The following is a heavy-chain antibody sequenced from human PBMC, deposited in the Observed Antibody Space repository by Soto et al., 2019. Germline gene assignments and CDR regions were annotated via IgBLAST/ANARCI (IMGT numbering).Heavy chain of an antibody. CDR3: ARVSSSSAFGMDV. V-gene: IGHV4-4*02. CDR2: IYQTGST. CDR1: GGSISTINW. Sequence: KTSETLSLTCAVSGGSISTINWCTWVRQPPGKGLDWIGEIYQTGSTSYNPSLESRVTISIDKSENQFSLKLRSVTAADTAVYYCARVSSSSAFGMDVWGQGTTVTVS. D-gene: IGHD6-6*01. J-gene: IGHJ6*02.